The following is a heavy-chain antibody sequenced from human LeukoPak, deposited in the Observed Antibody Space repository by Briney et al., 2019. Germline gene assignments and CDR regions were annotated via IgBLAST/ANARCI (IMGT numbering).Heavy chain of an antibody. D-gene: IGHD6-13*01. V-gene: IGHV1-8*01. Sequence: ASVKVSCKASGYTFTSYDINWVRQATGQGLEWMGWMNPNSGNTGYAQKFQGRVTMTRNTSISTAYMELSSLRSEDTAVYHCARGAGVAALSTLDYWGQGTLVTVSS. CDR2: MNPNSGNT. CDR1: GYTFTSYD. CDR3: ARGAGVAALSTLDY. J-gene: IGHJ4*02.